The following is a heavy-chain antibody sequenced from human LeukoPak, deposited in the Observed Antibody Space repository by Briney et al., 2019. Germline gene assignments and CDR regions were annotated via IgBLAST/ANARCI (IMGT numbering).Heavy chain of an antibody. V-gene: IGHV4-4*02. D-gene: IGHD6-19*01. Sequence: SGTLSLTCAVSGGSISSSNRWSWVRQPPGKGLEWIGEIYHTGSTNYNPSLRSRVTISVDKSKNQFSLKLSSVTAADTAVYYCARPGAGTGSPFQAFDIWGQGTMVTVSS. CDR3: ARPGAGTGSPFQAFDI. J-gene: IGHJ3*02. CDR2: IYHTGST. CDR1: GGSISSSNR.